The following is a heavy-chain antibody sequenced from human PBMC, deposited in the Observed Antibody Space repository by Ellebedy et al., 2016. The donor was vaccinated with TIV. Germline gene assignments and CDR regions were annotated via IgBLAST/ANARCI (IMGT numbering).Heavy chain of an antibody. Sequence: SETLSLTXTVSGGSISSYYWSWIRQPPGKGLEWIGYIYYSGSTNYNPSLKSRVTISVDTSKNQFSLKLSSVTAADTAVYYCARPHWSMIVPRVAFDIWGLGTTVTVSS. CDR1: GGSISSYY. CDR3: ARPHWSMIVPRVAFDI. J-gene: IGHJ3*02. CDR2: IYYSGST. D-gene: IGHD3-22*01. V-gene: IGHV4-59*12.